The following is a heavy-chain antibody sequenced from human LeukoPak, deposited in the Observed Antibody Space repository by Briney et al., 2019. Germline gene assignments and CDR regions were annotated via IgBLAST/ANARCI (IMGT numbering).Heavy chain of an antibody. J-gene: IGHJ4*02. Sequence: GGSLRLSCAASRFTFSSYAMSWVRQAPGKGLEWVSVIYSGGSTYYADSVKGRFTISRDNSKNTLYLQMNSLRAEDTAVYYCARGHSGWYDYWGQGTLVTVSS. D-gene: IGHD6-19*01. CDR2: IYSGGST. CDR1: RFTFSSYA. CDR3: ARGHSGWYDY. V-gene: IGHV3-66*01.